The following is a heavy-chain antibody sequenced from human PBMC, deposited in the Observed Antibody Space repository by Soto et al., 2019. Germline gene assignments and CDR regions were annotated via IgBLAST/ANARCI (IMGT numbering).Heavy chain of an antibody. CDR3: AGVVVPACRNSDFDD. Sequence: SEPLSLTCTVSGISVSTSDYYWGWVRQPPGKGLDWIGNIYYSGSTFYNPSLRSRVTLSVDTSKSQFSLRLISVTAEDTAVYFWAGVVVPACRNSDFDDWGHGTRVTVSS. CDR2: IYYSGST. D-gene: IGHD2-2*01. J-gene: IGHJ4*01. V-gene: IGHV4-39*01. CDR1: GISVSTSDYY.